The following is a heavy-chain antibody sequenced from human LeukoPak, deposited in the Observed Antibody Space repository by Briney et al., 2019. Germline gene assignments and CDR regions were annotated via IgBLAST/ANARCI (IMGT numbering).Heavy chain of an antibody. CDR3: ARDTVGFFDY. V-gene: IGHV3-48*03. Sequence: GGSLRLSCAASGFTFSSYEMNWVRQAPGKGLEWASYISSSGSTIYYADSVKGRFTISRDNAKNSLYLQMNSLRAEDTAVYYCARDTVGFFDYWGQGTLVTVSS. CDR1: GFTFSSYE. D-gene: IGHD4-17*01. J-gene: IGHJ4*02. CDR2: ISSSGSTI.